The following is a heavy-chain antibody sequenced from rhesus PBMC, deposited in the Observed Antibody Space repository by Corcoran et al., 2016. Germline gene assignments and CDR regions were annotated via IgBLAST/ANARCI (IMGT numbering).Heavy chain of an antibody. CDR3: TKDQYSFDY. CDR2: IRSKAYGGTA. D-gene: IGHD2-15*01. J-gene: IGHJ4*01. CDR1: GFTFSDYY. V-gene: IGHV3-184*01. Sequence: EVQLVESGGGLVQPGGSLRLSCAASGFTFSDYYMYWVRQAPGKGLEWVGFIRSKAYGGTAEYAASWKGRFTISRDDSKSIAYLQMSSLKTEDTAVYYCTKDQYSFDYWGQGVLVTVSS.